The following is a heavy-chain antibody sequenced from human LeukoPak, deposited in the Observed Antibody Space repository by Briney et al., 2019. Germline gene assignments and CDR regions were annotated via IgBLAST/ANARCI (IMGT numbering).Heavy chain of an antibody. D-gene: IGHD6-13*01. CDR2: ISGSGGST. CDR3: ATQSGYTHY. Sequence: GALRLACAASGFTFSSYAMSWVRQAPGKGLEWVSAISGSGGSTYYADSVKGRFTISRDNSKNTLYLQMNSLRAEDTAVYYCATQSGYTHYWGQGTLVTVSS. CDR1: GFTFSSYA. V-gene: IGHV3-23*01. J-gene: IGHJ4*02.